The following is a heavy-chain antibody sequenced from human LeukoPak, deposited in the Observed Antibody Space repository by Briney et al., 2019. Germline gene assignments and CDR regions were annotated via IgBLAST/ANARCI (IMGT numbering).Heavy chain of an antibody. V-gene: IGHV3-30*18. CDR3: AKIPPQYGDSGR. Sequence: GGSLRLSCAASGFTFSSYGMHWGRQAPGKGLEWVAVISYDGSNKYYADSVKGRFTISRDNSKNTLYLQMNSLRAEDTAVYYCAKIPPQYGDSGRWGQGTLVTVSS. CDR1: GFTFSSYG. J-gene: IGHJ1*01. CDR2: ISYDGSNK. D-gene: IGHD4-17*01.